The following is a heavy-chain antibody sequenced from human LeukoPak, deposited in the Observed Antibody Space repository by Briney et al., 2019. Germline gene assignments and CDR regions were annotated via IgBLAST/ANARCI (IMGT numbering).Heavy chain of an antibody. V-gene: IGHV3-23*01. CDR2: ISGSGDAT. CDR1: GFTFSSYA. J-gene: IGHJ4*02. Sequence: GGSLRFSCAASGFTFSSYAMSWVRQAPGKGLEWVSGISGSGDATNYADSVKGRFTISRDNSKSTLYVQMNSLRAEDTAVYYCAKSTSFYLDSWGQGTLVTVSS. CDR3: AKSTSFYLDS.